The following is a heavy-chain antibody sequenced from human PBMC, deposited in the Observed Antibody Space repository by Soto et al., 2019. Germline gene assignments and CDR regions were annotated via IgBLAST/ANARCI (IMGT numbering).Heavy chain of an antibody. CDR3: ARDHSSSWHDFDY. CDR2: ISGYNGNT. CDR1: GYTFTGYY. Sequence: ASVKVSCKASGYTFTGYYMHWVRQAPGQGLEWMGWISGYNGNTNYAQKFQGRVTMTTDTSTSTAYMELRSLRSDDTAVYYCARDHSSSWHDFDYWGQGTLVTVSS. V-gene: IGHV1-18*04. D-gene: IGHD6-13*01. J-gene: IGHJ4*02.